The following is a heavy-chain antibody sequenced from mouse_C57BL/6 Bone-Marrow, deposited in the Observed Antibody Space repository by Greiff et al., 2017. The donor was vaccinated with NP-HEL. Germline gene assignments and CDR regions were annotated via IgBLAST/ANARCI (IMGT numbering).Heavy chain of an antibody. V-gene: IGHV7-3*01. CDR1: GFTFTDYY. CDR3: ARLGDSNLNYYAMDD. CDR2: IRNKANGYTT. J-gene: IGHJ4*01. Sequence: EVQGVESGGGLVQPGGSLSLSCAASGFTFTDYYMSWVRQPPGKALEWLGFIRNKANGYTTEYSASVKGRFTISRENSQSILYLQMNALRAEDSATYYCARLGDSNLNYYAMDDWGQGTSVTVSS. D-gene: IGHD2-5*01.